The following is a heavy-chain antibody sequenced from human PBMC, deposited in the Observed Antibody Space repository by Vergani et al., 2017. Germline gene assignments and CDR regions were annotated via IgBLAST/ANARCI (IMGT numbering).Heavy chain of an antibody. CDR2: ISGSGGST. D-gene: IGHD5-18*01. CDR3: AKEVLDTAMAFDY. Sequence: VQLVESGGGVVQPGRSLRLSCAASGFRFSSYGMSWVRQAPGKGLEWVSAISGSGGSTYYADSVKGRFTISRDNSKNTLYLQMNSLRAEDTAVYYCAKEVLDTAMAFDYWGQGTLVTVSS. J-gene: IGHJ4*02. V-gene: IGHV3-23*04. CDR1: GFRFSSYG.